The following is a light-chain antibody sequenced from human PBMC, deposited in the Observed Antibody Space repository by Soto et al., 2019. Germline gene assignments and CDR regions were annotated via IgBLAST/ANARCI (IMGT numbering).Light chain of an antibody. J-gene: IGLJ2*01. CDR1: SSDVGGYNY. V-gene: IGLV2-8*01. Sequence: QSALTQPPSASGSPGQSVTISCTGTSSDVGGYNYVSWCQQHPGKAPKLMIYEVSKRPSGVPDRFSGSKSGNTASLTVSGLQAEDEADYYCSSYGGSNNLVFGGGTKLTVL. CDR3: SSYGGSNNLV. CDR2: EVS.